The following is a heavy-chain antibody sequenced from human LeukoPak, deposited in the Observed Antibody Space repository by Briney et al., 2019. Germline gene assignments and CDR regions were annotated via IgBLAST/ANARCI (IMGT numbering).Heavy chain of an antibody. CDR3: SRQTGSGLFNLP. CDR2: IYYSGNT. V-gene: IGHV4-39*01. CDR1: GVSISSSNSY. D-gene: IGHD3/OR15-3a*01. J-gene: IGHJ4*02. Sequence: SETLSLTCTVSGVSISSSNSYSGWIRQPPGKGLEWICSIYYSGNTYYNASLKSQVSISIDTSKNQFSLRLTSLTAPDTPAYYWSRQTGSGLFNLPGGQGTLVTVSS.